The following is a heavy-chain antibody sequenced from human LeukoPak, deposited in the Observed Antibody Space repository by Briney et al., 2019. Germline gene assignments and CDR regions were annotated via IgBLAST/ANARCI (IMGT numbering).Heavy chain of an antibody. Sequence: ASLKVSCKASGYTFTGYYMNWVRPAPGQGLEWLGWINHNSGETKYPQKFRGRVTMTRDTSINTAYMELNRVTSDDTAVYYCARGGEDSIGDWGNWFDPWGQGTLVTVSS. J-gene: IGHJ5*02. CDR3: ARGGEDSIGDWGNWFDP. CDR2: INHNSGET. V-gene: IGHV1-2*02. D-gene: IGHD3-10*01. CDR1: GYTFTGYY.